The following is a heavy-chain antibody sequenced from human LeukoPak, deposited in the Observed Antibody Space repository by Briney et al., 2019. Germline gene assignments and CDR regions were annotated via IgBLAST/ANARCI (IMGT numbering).Heavy chain of an antibody. CDR2: INQDGSGK. CDR3: ARDQPGTYTLSST. Sequence: PGGSLRLSCAASGFTFSTYSMKWVRQAPGKGLEWVANINQDGSGKYYVDSVKGRFTISRDNAKNSLYLQMNSLRAKDTAVYYCARDQPGTYTLSSTWGQGTLVTVSS. J-gene: IGHJ5*02. D-gene: IGHD6-19*01. CDR1: GFTFSTYS. V-gene: IGHV3-7*01.